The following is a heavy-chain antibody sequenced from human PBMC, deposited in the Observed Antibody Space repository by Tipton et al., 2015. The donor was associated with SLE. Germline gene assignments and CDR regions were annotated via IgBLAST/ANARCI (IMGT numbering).Heavy chain of an antibody. Sequence: TLSLTCTVSGGSISSGGYYWSWIRQHPGKGLEWIGYIYYSGSTYYNPSLKSRVTISVDTSKNQFSLKLSSVTAADTAVYYCARDSGAAAGVDYWGQGTLVTVSS. D-gene: IGHD6-13*01. CDR3: ARDSGAAAGVDY. V-gene: IGHV4-31*03. CDR1: GGSISSGGYY. J-gene: IGHJ4*02. CDR2: IYYSGST.